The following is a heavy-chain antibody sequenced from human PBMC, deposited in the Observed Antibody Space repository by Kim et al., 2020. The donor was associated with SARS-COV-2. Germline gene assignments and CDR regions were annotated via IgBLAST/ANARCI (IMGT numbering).Heavy chain of an antibody. CDR2: GTT. D-gene: IGHD6-19*01. V-gene: IGHV3-15*01. Sequence: GTTDYAAPVKGRFTISRDDSKNTLYLQMNSLKTEDTAVYYCTTRRLGIDYWGQGTLVTVSS. CDR3: TTRRLGIDY. J-gene: IGHJ4*02.